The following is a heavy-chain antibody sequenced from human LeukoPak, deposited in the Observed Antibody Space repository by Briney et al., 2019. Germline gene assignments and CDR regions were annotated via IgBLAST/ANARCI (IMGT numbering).Heavy chain of an antibody. D-gene: IGHD6-25*01. CDR3: AKSSGAFRRPGGFDI. CDR1: GFTFSSYE. J-gene: IGHJ3*02. Sequence: GGSLRLSCAASGFTFSSYEMNWVRQAPGKGLEWVSYISSSDTIYYADSVKGRFTISRDNAKKSLYLQMNSLRAEDMALYYCAKSSGAFRRPGGFDIWGQGTMVAVSS. CDR2: ISSSDTI. V-gene: IGHV3-48*03.